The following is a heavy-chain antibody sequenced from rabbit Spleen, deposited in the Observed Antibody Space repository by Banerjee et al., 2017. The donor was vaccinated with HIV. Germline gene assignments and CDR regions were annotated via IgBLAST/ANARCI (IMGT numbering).Heavy chain of an antibody. CDR3: ARDLTGVIGWNFGW. CDR1: GFSLTSSYD. D-gene: IGHD1-1*01. J-gene: IGHJ4*01. CDR2: IYAGSSGNT. Sequence: QEQLVESGGGLVKPEGSLKLSCTASGFSLTSSYDMCWVRQAPGKGLEWVGCIYAGSSGNTYSAIWAKGRFTISKTSSTTVTLQMTSLTAADTATYFCARDLTGVIGWNFGWWGPGSLVTVS. V-gene: IGHV1S45*01.